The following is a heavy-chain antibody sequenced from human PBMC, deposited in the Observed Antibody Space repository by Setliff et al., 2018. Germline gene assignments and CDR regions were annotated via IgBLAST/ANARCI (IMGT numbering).Heavy chain of an antibody. J-gene: IGHJ4*02. CDR2: VHFGGDT. D-gene: IGHD3-10*01. CDR1: GGGSINNYY. Sequence: ETLSLTCTVSGGGSINNYYWSWVRQSPGKGLEWIGFVHFGGDTNYNPSLKSRVTMSADTSNNQFSLNLRSVTAADTAVYFCARQPSSGAYYNPRPYYFDYWGQGTLVTV. CDR3: ARQPSSGAYYNPRPYYFDY. V-gene: IGHV4-59*08.